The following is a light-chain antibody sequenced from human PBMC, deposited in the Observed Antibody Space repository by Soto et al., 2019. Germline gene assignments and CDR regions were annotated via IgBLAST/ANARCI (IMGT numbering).Light chain of an antibody. Sequence: DIQMTQSPSYLSASVGDRVTITCRASQSISNYLNWYQQKPGRAPKLLIYAASSMQSGVPSRFSGSGSETDFTLTISSLQPDDSATYYCQQSFSPLWTFGQGTKVEV. CDR3: QQSFSPLWT. CDR1: QSISNY. J-gene: IGKJ1*01. CDR2: AAS. V-gene: IGKV1-39*01.